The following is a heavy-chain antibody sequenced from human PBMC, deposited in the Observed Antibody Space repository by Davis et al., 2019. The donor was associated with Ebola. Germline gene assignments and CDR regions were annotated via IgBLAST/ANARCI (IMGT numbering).Heavy chain of an antibody. Sequence: GGSLRLSCKASGYSFTSFWIGWVRQPPGQGLEWMGAILPGDSDTRYSPSFQGQVTISADKSITTAYLHWNSLKASDTAMYYCARTLRFLEWLFDYWGQGTLVTVSS. CDR1: GYSFTSFW. V-gene: IGHV5-51*01. D-gene: IGHD3-3*01. CDR2: ILPGDSDT. CDR3: ARTLRFLEWLFDY. J-gene: IGHJ4*02.